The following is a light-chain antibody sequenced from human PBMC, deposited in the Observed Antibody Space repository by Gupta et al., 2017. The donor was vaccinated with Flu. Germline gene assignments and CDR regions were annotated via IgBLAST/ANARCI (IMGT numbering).Light chain of an antibody. CDR2: GAS. Sequence: DIQMTQSPSSLSASVGDRVTITCRASQNIHTYLNWYQQRPGNSPKLLIYGASSLKSGVPSRFSGSGSGRNFILTISSLQAGDFATYYCQQTHSTPNTFGQGTKLDIK. CDR3: QQTHSTPNT. CDR1: QNIHTY. J-gene: IGKJ2*01. V-gene: IGKV1-39*01.